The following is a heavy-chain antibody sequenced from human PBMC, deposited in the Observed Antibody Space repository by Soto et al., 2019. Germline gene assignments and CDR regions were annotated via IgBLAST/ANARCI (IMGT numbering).Heavy chain of an antibody. CDR3: ARDTYYYDSSGYLMIDY. CDR1: GFTFSSYA. J-gene: IGHJ4*02. CDR2: ISYDGSNK. Sequence: QVQLVESGGGVVQPGRSLRLSCAASGFTFSSYAMHWVRQAPGKGLEWVAVISYDGSNKYYADSVKGRFTISRDNSKXXXXXXXXXXXXXXXXXXXCARDTYYYDSSGYLMIDYWGQGTLVTVSS. V-gene: IGHV3-30-3*01. D-gene: IGHD3-22*01.